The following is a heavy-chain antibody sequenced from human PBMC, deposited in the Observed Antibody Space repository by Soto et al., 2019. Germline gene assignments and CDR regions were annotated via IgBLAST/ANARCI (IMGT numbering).Heavy chain of an antibody. Sequence: GGSLRLSCAASGFTFSSYSMNWVRQAPGKGLEWVAVITYDGSNKYYADSVKGRFTISRDNSKNTLYLQMNSLRAEDTAVYYCARGRSGYSYGYPLDYWGQGTLVTVSS. CDR3: ARGRSGYSYGYPLDY. D-gene: IGHD5-18*01. CDR1: GFTFSSYS. J-gene: IGHJ4*02. CDR2: ITYDGSNK. V-gene: IGHV3-30*03.